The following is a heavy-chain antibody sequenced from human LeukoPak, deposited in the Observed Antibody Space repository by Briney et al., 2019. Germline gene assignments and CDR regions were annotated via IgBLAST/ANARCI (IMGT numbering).Heavy chain of an antibody. CDR3: AKVRVEWVPFYFDY. D-gene: IGHD3-10*01. Sequence: PGGSQRPTRQNPGITLSSYHIPWGRQAPGKRLHRVSGMSFSGGTKYYADSVKGLFTISRDNSNNTLYVQMTRLRAEDTAVYYCAKVRVEWVPFYFDYWGQGTLVTVSS. CDR2: MSFSGGTK. J-gene: IGHJ4*02. V-gene: IGHV3-23*01. CDR1: GITLSSYH.